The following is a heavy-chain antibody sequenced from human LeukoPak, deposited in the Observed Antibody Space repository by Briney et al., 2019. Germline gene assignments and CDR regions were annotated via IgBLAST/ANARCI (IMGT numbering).Heavy chain of an antibody. J-gene: IGHJ3*02. Sequence: GGSLRLSCAASGFKFSDYWMNWVRQAPGKGLEWVANIKEDGSVKNYVDSVRGRFTISRDNAKNSLYLQMNSLRAEDTALYHCARDAEVGALSWAFDIWGQGTMVTVSS. CDR3: ARDAEVGALSWAFDI. D-gene: IGHD1-26*01. V-gene: IGHV3-7*03. CDR1: GFKFSDYW. CDR2: IKEDGSVK.